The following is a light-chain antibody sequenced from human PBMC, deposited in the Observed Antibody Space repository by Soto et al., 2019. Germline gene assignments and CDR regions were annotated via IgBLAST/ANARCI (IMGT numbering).Light chain of an antibody. CDR1: HNIDTF. V-gene: IGKV1-39*01. Sequence: DIQITQSPSSLSASVGDRVTITCRAGHNIDTFLNWYQQEPGKAPKLLIYAASILQGGVPSRFSASGYGTDFTLTISSLQPEDFAPYLCQKCYSSPTLGPGTKVDIK. CDR2: AAS. J-gene: IGKJ3*01. CDR3: QKCYSSPT.